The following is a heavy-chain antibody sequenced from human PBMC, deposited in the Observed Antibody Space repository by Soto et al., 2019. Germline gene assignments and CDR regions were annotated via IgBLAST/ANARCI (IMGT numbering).Heavy chain of an antibody. V-gene: IGHV1-46*01. Sequence: ASVKVSCKTSGYAFTNYNIHWVRRAPGQGLQRMREVNPNRGTAGYAETFKSRVTMTRDASTRTVYMVLTSLTPEDTPMYYCASLGILTGYYNDYWGQGTLVTVSS. D-gene: IGHD3-9*01. J-gene: IGHJ4*02. CDR2: VNPNRGTA. CDR3: ASLGILTGYYNDY. CDR1: GYAFTNYN.